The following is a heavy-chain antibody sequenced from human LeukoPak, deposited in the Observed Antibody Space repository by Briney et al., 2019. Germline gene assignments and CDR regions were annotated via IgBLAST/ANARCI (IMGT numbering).Heavy chain of an antibody. J-gene: IGHJ5*02. V-gene: IGHV3-49*04. D-gene: IGHD6-19*01. CDR2: IRSKAYGGTT. CDR3: TRDGCSRGWRSGWFDP. Sequence: GGSLRLSCTATGFTFGDYAMSWVRQAPGKGLEGVGCIRSKAYGGTTEYAASVKGRFTISRDDYKSIAYLQMNSLKTEDTAVYYCTRDGCSRGWRSGWFDPWGQGTMVTVSS. CDR1: GFTFGDYA.